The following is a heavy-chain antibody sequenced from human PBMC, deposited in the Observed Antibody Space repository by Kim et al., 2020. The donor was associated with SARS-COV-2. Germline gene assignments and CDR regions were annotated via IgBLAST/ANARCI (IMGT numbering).Heavy chain of an antibody. CDR3: ARDKQPSDYYYGMDV. V-gene: IGHV3-33*01. D-gene: IGHD1-1*01. J-gene: IGHJ6*02. Sequence: GGSLRLSCAASGFTFSSYGMHWVRQAPGKGLEWVAVIWYDGSNKYYADFVKGRFTISRDNSKNTLYLQMNSLSAEDTAVYYRARDKQPSDYYYGMDVWG. CDR1: GFTFSSYG. CDR2: IWYDGSNK.